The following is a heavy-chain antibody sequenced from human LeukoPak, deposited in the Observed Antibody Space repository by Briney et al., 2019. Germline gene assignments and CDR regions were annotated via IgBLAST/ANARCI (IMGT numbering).Heavy chain of an antibody. Sequence: PGGSLRLSCAASGCTFSSYAMSWVRQAPGKGLEWVSAISGSGGSTYYADSVKGRFTISRDNAKNSLYLQMNSLRAEDTAVYYCAELGITMIGGVWGKGTTVTISS. CDR1: GCTFSSYA. J-gene: IGHJ6*04. CDR2: ISGSGGST. CDR3: AELGITMIGGV. V-gene: IGHV3-23*01. D-gene: IGHD3-10*02.